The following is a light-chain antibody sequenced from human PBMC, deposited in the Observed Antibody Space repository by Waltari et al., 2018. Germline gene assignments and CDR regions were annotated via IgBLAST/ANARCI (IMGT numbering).Light chain of an antibody. Sequence: EFVLTKSPGTLSLSPGERATLSCRASQSVSSSYFAWYQQKPGQAPRLLIYGASSRATGIPDRFSGSGSGTDFTLTISRLEPEDFAVYYCQQYGTSSYTFGQGTKLEI. J-gene: IGKJ2*01. CDR3: QQYGTSSYT. V-gene: IGKV3-20*01. CDR1: QSVSSSY. CDR2: GAS.